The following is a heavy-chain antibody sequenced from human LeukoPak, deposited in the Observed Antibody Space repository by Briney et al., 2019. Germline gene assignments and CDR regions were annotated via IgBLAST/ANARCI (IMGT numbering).Heavy chain of an antibody. CDR1: GYSISSGYY. J-gene: IGHJ4*02. CDR3: ARLTRYCSGGSCPAVVDY. D-gene: IGHD2-15*01. V-gene: IGHV4-38-2*02. CDR2: IYHSGST. Sequence: PSETLSLTCTVSGYSISSGYYWGWIRQPPGKGLEWIGSIYHSGSTYYNPSLKSRVTISVDTSKNQFSLKLSSVTAADTAVYYCARLTRYCSGGSCPAVVDYWGQGTLVTVSS.